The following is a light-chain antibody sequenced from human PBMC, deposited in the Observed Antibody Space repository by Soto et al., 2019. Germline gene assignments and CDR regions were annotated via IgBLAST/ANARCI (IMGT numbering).Light chain of an antibody. CDR1: QSVSSSY. V-gene: IGKV3-20*01. J-gene: IGKJ2*02. CDR3: QQYNNWPPST. Sequence: EIVLTQSPGTLSLSPGERATLSCRASQSVSSSYLAWYQQKPGQAPRLLIYGASSRATGIPDRFSGSGSGTDFTLTTSRLEPEDFAVYYCQQYNNWPPSTFGQGTKLEIK. CDR2: GAS.